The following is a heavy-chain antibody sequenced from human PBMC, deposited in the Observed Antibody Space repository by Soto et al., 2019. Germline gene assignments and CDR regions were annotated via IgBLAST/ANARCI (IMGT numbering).Heavy chain of an antibody. CDR2: INPSGGST. J-gene: IGHJ3*02. CDR1: GYTFTSYY. Sequence: ASVKVSCKASGYTFTSYYMHWVRQAPGQGLEWMGIINPSGGSTSYAQKFQGRVTMTRDTSTSTVYMGLSSLRSEDTAVYYCAREQPNRIVGATYVLGRNAFDIWGRGTMVTVSS. CDR3: AREQPNRIVGATYVLGRNAFDI. V-gene: IGHV1-46*01. D-gene: IGHD1-26*01.